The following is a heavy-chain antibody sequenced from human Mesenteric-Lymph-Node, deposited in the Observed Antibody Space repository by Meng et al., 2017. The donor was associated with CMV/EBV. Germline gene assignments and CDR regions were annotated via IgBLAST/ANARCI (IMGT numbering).Heavy chain of an antibody. CDR1: GFTFSTYG. V-gene: IGHV3-21*01. J-gene: IGHJ6*02. CDR3: ARGGAGYYYYYGMDV. D-gene: IGHD3-16*01. Sequence: GGSLRLSCAASGFTFSTYGMHWVRQAPGKGLEWVSSISSSSSYIYYADSVKGRFTISRDNAKNSQYLQMYSLRAEDTGVYYCARGGAGYYYYYGMDVWGQGTTVTVSS. CDR2: ISSSSSYI.